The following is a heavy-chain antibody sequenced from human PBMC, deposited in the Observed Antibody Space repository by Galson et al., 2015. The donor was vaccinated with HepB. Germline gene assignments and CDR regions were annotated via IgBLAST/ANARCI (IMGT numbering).Heavy chain of an antibody. V-gene: IGHV3-30*02. CDR2: IQYDGNKK. Sequence: SLRLSCAASGFTFSSYGMHWVRQAPGKGLEWVALIQYDGNKKYYADSVKGRFTISRDNSENTLHLQMNSLRAEDTAVYYCAKEYNIMVRGVIKNPQYWGQGTLSPSPQ. CDR3: AKEYNIMVRGVIKNPQY. CDR1: GFTFSSYG. J-gene: IGHJ4*02. D-gene: IGHD3-10*01.